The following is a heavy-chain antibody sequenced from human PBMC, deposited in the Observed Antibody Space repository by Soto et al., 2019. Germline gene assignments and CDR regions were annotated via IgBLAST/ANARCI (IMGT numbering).Heavy chain of an antibody. CDR3: ARVLGFYSSGWYGLHY. V-gene: IGHV1-8*01. Sequence: QVQLVQSGAEVKKPGASVKVSCKASGYTFTSYDINWVRQATGQGLEWMGWMNPNSGNTGYAQKFQGRVTMTRKTSISTAYMELSSLRSEDTAVYYCARVLGFYSSGWYGLHYWGQGTLVTVSS. CDR2: MNPNSGNT. D-gene: IGHD6-19*01. J-gene: IGHJ4*02. CDR1: GYTFTSYD.